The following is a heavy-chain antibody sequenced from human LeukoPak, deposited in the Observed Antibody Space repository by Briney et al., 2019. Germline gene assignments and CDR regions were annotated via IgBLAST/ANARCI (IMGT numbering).Heavy chain of an antibody. CDR1: GGSFSGYY. J-gene: IGHJ2*01. V-gene: IGHV4-34*01. CDR2: MHYSGAT. D-gene: IGHD3-16*01. Sequence: SETLSLTCAISGGSFSGYYWTWIREAPGKGLEWIGEMHYSGATSYKPSLRGRVTISRGTSENQLSLEVTSVTAADTAVYYCARGILGLYYFDVWGRGIPVTVSS. CDR3: ARGILGLYYFDV.